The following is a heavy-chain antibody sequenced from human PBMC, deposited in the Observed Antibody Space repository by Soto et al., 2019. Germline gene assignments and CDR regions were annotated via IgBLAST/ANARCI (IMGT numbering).Heavy chain of an antibody. CDR1: GYTFTAYG. D-gene: IGHD3-10*01. J-gene: IGHJ6*03. CDR2: ISAYNGKT. V-gene: IGHV1-18*01. Sequence: GTSVKVSCKASGYTFTAYGICWVRQAPGQGLEWMGWISAYNGKTNYAQKLQGRVTMTTDTSTSTAFMELRSLRSDDTAVYYCASVRAVINTIMGYYYFYYMDVWGKGTTVTVSS. CDR3: ASVRAVINTIMGYYYFYYMDV.